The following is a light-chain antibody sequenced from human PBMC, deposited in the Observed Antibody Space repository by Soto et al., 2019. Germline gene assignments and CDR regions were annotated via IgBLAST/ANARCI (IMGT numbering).Light chain of an antibody. V-gene: IGKV3-11*01. CDR2: DAS. Sequence: DIVLTQSPATLSLSPGERATLSCRASQSVSSYLAWYQQKPGQAPRLLIYDASNRATGVPARFSGSGSGTDFTLTISSLEPEDFAVYYCQHRHNWPGTFGQGTKVDIK. CDR1: QSVSSY. CDR3: QHRHNWPGT. J-gene: IGKJ1*01.